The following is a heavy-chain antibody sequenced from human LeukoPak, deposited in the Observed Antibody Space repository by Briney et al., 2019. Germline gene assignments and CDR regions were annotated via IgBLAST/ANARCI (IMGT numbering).Heavy chain of an antibody. J-gene: IGHJ4*02. D-gene: IGHD6-13*01. CDR2: ISTSSTYT. CDR1: GFTFSDYN. CDR3: ARVSTAASLAIDS. V-gene: IGHV3-21*06. Sequence: GGSLRLSCAASGFTFSDYNMNWVRQAPGKGLEWVSVISTSSTYTYYADSVKGRFTISRDNAKNSLYLQMNSLRAEDTAVYYCARVSTAASLAIDSWGQGTLVTVST.